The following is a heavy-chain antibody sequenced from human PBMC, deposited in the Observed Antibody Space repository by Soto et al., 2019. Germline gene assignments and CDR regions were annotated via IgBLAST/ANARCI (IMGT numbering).Heavy chain of an antibody. D-gene: IGHD4-17*01. V-gene: IGHV3-33*01. Sequence: QVQLVESGGGVVQPGRSLRLSCAASGFTFSSYGMHWVRQAPGKGLEWVAVIWYDGGNKYYADSAKGRFTISRDNSKNTLYLQMNSLRAEDTAVYYCARVGSLMTTVMGWFDPWGQGTLVTVSS. CDR2: IWYDGGNK. CDR1: GFTFSSYG. J-gene: IGHJ5*02. CDR3: ARVGSLMTTVMGWFDP.